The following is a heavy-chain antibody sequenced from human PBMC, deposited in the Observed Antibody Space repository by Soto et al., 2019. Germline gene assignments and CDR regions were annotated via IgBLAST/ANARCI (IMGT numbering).Heavy chain of an antibody. CDR3: AREPAAAAGPLDAFDI. V-gene: IGHV1-46*01. CDR2: INPSGGST. D-gene: IGHD6-13*01. J-gene: IGHJ3*02. Sequence: ASVKLSCKASGYTFTSYYMHLVRQAPRQGLEWMGIINPSGGSTSYAQKFQGRVTMTRDTSTSTVYMELSSLRSEDTAVYYCAREPAAAAGPLDAFDIWGQGTMVTVSS. CDR1: GYTFTSYY.